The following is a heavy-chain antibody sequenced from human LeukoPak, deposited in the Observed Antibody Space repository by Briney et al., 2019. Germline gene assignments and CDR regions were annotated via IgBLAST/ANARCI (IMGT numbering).Heavy chain of an antibody. V-gene: IGHV3-74*01. D-gene: IGHD6-25*01. CDR2: IKSDGSST. Sequence: GGSLRLSCAASGFIFSGYWMHWVRQAPGKGPVWVSRIKSDGSSTSYADSVKGRFTISRDNAKNTLYLQMNSLRVEDTAVYYCARDSGYAGTCFGPWGRGTLVPVSS. CDR3: ARDSGYAGTCFGP. J-gene: IGHJ5*02. CDR1: GFIFSGYW.